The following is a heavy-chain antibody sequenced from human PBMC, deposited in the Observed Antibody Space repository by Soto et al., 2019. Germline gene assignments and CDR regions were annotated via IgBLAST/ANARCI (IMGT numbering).Heavy chain of an antibody. J-gene: IGHJ4*02. CDR1: GFTFSSYG. D-gene: IGHD1-26*01. CDR2: ISYDGSNK. Sequence: GGSLRLSCAASGFTFSSYGMHWVRQAPGKGLEWVAVISYDGSNKYYADSVKGRFTISRDNSKNTLYLQMNSLRAEDTAVYYCAKGLHSKGELLFFDYWGQGTLVTVSS. CDR3: AKGLHSKGELLFFDY. V-gene: IGHV3-30*18.